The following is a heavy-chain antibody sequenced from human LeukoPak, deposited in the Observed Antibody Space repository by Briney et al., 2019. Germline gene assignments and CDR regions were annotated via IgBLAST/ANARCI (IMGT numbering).Heavy chain of an antibody. V-gene: IGHV3-48*03. CDR2: VSGSGGEI. D-gene: IGHD6-19*01. Sequence: GGSLRLSCAASRXTFNSFEMNWVRQAPGKGLEWISYVSGSGGEIHYGDSVKGRFTISRDNAKSSLYLQMNSLRAEDTAVYYCATKVPGTSHFSSWGQGTLVTVSS. CDR3: ATKVPGTSHFSS. J-gene: IGHJ4*02. CDR1: RXTFNSFE.